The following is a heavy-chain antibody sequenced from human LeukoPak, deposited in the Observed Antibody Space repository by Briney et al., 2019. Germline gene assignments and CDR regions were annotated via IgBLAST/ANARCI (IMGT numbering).Heavy chain of an antibody. D-gene: IGHD4-11*01. CDR1: GGSFSGYY. J-gene: IGHJ4*02. Sequence: SETLSLTCAVYGGSFSGYYWSWIRQPPGKGLEWIGEINHSGSTNYNPSLKSRVTISVDTSKNQFSLKLSSVTAADTVVYYCARDYSNYDGDTTNYFDYWGQGTLVTVSS. CDR2: INHSGST. V-gene: IGHV4-34*01. CDR3: ARDYSNYDGDTTNYFDY.